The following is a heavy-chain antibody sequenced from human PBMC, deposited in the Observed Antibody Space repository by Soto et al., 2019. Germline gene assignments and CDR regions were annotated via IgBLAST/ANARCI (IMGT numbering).Heavy chain of an antibody. CDR1: GFTFSSYD. Sequence: EVQLVESGGGLVQPGGSLRLSCAASGFTFSSYDMHWVRQATGKGLEWVSAIDIDGNTFYGGSGEGRFTISRENGKKSLYLQMSSLRAGDTAVYYCAREGERGSGDSVDALDIWGQGTLVTVSS. D-gene: IGHD1-1*01. J-gene: IGHJ3*02. CDR3: AREGERGSGDSVDALDI. CDR2: IDIDGNT. V-gene: IGHV3-13*01.